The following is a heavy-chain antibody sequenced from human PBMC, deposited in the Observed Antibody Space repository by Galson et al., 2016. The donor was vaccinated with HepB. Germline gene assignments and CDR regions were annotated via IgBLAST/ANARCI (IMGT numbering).Heavy chain of an antibody. CDR3: ARHGPYIGYNYACTFWYFDL. CDR2: LCFSGRT. J-gene: IGHJ2*01. D-gene: IGHD5-18*01. Sequence: LSLTCSVSGGSFSRSTYYWGWVRQPPGKGLEWIGSLCFSGRTYYNPSLKSRVSISVDTSRNPLSLRLSSVTAAVTAVYFFARHGPYIGYNYACTFWYFDLWGRGSLVTVSS. CDR1: GGSFSRSTYY. V-gene: IGHV4-39*01.